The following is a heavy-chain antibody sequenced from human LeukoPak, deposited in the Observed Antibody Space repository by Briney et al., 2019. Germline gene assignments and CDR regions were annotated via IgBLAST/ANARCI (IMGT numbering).Heavy chain of an antibody. Sequence: KPSETLSLTCTVSGGSISSYYWSWIRQPPGKGLEWIGYIYYSGSTNYNPSLKSRVTISIDTSKNQFSLRLTSVTAADTAVYYCARDLDTTVTMKGMDVWGKGTTVTVSS. D-gene: IGHD4-17*01. CDR3: ARDLDTTVTMKGMDV. CDR2: IYYSGST. V-gene: IGHV4-59*12. J-gene: IGHJ6*04. CDR1: GGSISSYY.